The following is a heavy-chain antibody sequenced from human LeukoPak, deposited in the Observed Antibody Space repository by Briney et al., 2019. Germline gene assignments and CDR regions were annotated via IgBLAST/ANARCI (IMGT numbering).Heavy chain of an antibody. CDR1: GGSISSSSYY. D-gene: IGHD1-26*01. J-gene: IGHJ4*02. CDR2: IYYSGST. Sequence: PSETLSLTCTVSGGSISSSSYYWGWIRQPPGTGLEWIGSIYYSGSTYYNPSLKSRVTISVDTSKNQFSLKLSSVTAADTAVYYCARHVPSGSYKYYFDYWGQGTLVTVSS. CDR3: ARHVPSGSYKYYFDY. V-gene: IGHV4-39*01.